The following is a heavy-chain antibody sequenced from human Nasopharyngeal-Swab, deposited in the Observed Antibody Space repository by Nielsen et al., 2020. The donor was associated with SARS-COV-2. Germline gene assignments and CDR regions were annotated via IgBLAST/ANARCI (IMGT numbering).Heavy chain of an antibody. CDR3: ARASVSSTGLGWFDP. CDR1: GYTFISYY. Sequence: ASVKVSCKASGYTFISYYMYWVRQAPGQGLELMGVINPRDGSTTYTQKFQGRVTMTRDTSTTTVYLELSSLRSDDTAVYYCARASVSSTGLGWFDPWGQGTLVTVSS. CDR2: INPRDGST. V-gene: IGHV1-46*01. J-gene: IGHJ5*02. D-gene: IGHD2-8*02.